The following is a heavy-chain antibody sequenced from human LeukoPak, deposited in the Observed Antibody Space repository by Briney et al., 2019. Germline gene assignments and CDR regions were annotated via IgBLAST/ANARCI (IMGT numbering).Heavy chain of an antibody. V-gene: IGHV1-2*02. D-gene: IGHD2-2*02. J-gene: IGHJ6*02. CDR2: INPNSGGT. Sequence: ASVKVSCKASGYTFTGYYMHWVRQAPGQGLEWMGWINPNSGGTNYAQKFQGRVTMARDTSISTAYMELSRLRSDDTAVYYCVRDAHCSSTSCYTPYRGYYYYGMDVWGQGTTVTVSS. CDR1: GYTFTGYY. CDR3: VRDAHCSSTSCYTPYRGYYYYGMDV.